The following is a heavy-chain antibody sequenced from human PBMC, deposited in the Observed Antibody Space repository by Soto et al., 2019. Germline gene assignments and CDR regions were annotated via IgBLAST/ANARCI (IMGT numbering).Heavy chain of an antibody. D-gene: IGHD4-17*01. V-gene: IGHV2-5*02. CDR1: GFSLTTTSMG. J-gene: IGHJ4*02. CDR3: AHAGDYDLLSFDH. CDR2: IYWDDDQ. Sequence: QITLKESGPPLVRTAQTLTLTCAFSGFSLTTTSMGVAWIRQPPGKALEWLALIYWDDDQRYSPSLKDRLTISKDTSRSRVVLTISNMNPEDTGTYFCAHAGDYDLLSFDHWGPGTLVTVSS.